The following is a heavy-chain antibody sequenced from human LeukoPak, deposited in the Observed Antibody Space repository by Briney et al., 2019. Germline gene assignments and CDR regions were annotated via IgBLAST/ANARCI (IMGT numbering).Heavy chain of an antibody. J-gene: IGHJ6*02. CDR3: ARDAGHQLSRRNYYAMDV. Sequence: SETLSLTCAIYGGSFSGYYWSWIRQPPGKGLEWIGYIYYSGSTYYNPSLKSRVTISVDTSKNQFSLKLSSVTAADTAVYYCARDAGHQLSRRNYYAMDVWGQGTTVTVSS. V-gene: IGHV4-34*09. CDR2: IYYSGST. D-gene: IGHD2-2*01. CDR1: GGSFSGYY.